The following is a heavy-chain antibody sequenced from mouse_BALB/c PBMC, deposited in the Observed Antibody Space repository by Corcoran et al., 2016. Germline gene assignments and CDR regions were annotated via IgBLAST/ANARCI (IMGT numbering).Heavy chain of an antibody. CDR1: GYTFTSYV. J-gene: IGHJ2*01. Sequence: EVQLQKSGPELVKPGASVKMSCKASGYTFTSYVMHWVKQKPGQGLEWIGYINPYNDGTKYNEKFKGKATLTSDKSSSTAYMELSSLTSEDSAVYYCASSMITYYFDYWGQGTTLTVSS. CDR2: INPYNDGT. CDR3: ASSMITYYFDY. D-gene: IGHD2-4*01. V-gene: IGHV1S136*01.